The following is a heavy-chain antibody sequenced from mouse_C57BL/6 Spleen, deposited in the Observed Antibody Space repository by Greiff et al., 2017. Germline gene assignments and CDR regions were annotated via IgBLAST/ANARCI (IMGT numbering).Heavy chain of an antibody. CDR3: EREGVTTVVEDAMDY. CDR2: INPSNGGT. CDR1: GYTFTSYW. J-gene: IGHJ4*01. D-gene: IGHD1-1*01. V-gene: IGHV1-53*01. Sequence: QVQLQQPGTELVKPGASVKLSCKASGYTFTSYWMHWVKQRPGQGLEWIGNINPSNGGTNYNEKFKSKATLTVDKSSSTAYMQLSSLTSEDSAVYDCEREGVTTVVEDAMDYWGQGTSVTVSS.